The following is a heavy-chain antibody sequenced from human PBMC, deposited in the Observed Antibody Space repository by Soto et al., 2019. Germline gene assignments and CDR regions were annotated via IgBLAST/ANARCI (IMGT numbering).Heavy chain of an antibody. Sequence: PWETLSLTCTVSGGSISSSCYYWGWIRQHPGKGLEWIGSIYYSGSTYYNPSLKSRVTISVDTSKNQFSLKLSSVTTAVTAVYYCARHGLTGTTNYYYYYMDVWGKGTTVTVS. J-gene: IGHJ6*03. CDR1: GGSISSSCYY. D-gene: IGHD1-1*01. CDR2: IYYSGST. V-gene: IGHV4-39*01. CDR3: ARHGLTGTTNYYYYYMDV.